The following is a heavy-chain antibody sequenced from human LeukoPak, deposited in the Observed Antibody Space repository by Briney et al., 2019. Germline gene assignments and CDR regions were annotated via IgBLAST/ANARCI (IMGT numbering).Heavy chain of an antibody. Sequence: TGGSLRLSCAASGYTFSSYAMHWVRQAPGKGLERVAVISYDGSNKYYADSVKGRFTISRDNSKNTLYLQMNSLRAEDTAVYYCARGGSGYSYGTSPPYYFDYWGQGTLVTVSS. CDR2: ISYDGSNK. V-gene: IGHV3-30*19. J-gene: IGHJ4*02. D-gene: IGHD5-18*01. CDR1: GYTFSSYA. CDR3: ARGGSGYSYGTSPPYYFDY.